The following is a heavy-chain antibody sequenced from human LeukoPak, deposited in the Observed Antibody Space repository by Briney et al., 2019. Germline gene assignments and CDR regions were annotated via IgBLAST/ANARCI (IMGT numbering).Heavy chain of an antibody. CDR3: ARLKVAVVAATYIDY. J-gene: IGHJ4*02. CDR1: GGSISSSSYY. CDR2: IYYSGST. V-gene: IGHV4-39*01. Sequence: PSETLSLPCTVSGGSISSSSYYWGWIRQPPGKGLEWIGSIYYSGSTYYNPSLKSRVTISVDTSKNQFSLKLSSVTAADTAVYYCARLKVAVVAATYIDYWGQGTLVTVSS. D-gene: IGHD2-15*01.